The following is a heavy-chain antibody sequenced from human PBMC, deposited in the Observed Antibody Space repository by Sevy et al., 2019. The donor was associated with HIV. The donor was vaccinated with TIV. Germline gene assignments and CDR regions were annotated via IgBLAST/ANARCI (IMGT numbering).Heavy chain of an antibody. Sequence: GGSLRLSCTASGFTFSSYDMNWVRQAPGKGLEWVSKISSSGSCIYYEVSVKGRFTISRDNAKNSLNLQMNSLRAEDTAVYYCTRNGGAFDNGFDPWGQGTLVTVSS. CDR1: GFTFSSYD. D-gene: IGHD2-8*01. V-gene: IGHV3-48*03. CDR3: TRNGGAFDNGFDP. J-gene: IGHJ5*02. CDR2: ISSSGSCI.